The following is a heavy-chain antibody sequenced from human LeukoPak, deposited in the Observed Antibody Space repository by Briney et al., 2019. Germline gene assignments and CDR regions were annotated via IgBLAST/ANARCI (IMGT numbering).Heavy chain of an antibody. CDR2: ISGSGGST. Sequence: HPGGSLRLSCAASGFTFSSYAMSWVRQAPGKGLERVSAISGSGGSTYYADSVKGRFTISRDNSKNTLYLQMNSLRVEDTAVYYCAKDRAITGTTDWFDPWGQGTLVTVSS. CDR1: GFTFSSYA. J-gene: IGHJ5*02. CDR3: AKDRAITGTTDWFDP. V-gene: IGHV3-23*01. D-gene: IGHD1-7*01.